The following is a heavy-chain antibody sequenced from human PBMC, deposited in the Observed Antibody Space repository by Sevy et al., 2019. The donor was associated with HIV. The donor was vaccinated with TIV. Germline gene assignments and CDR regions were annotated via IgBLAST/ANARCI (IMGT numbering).Heavy chain of an antibody. Sequence: GGSLRLSCAASGFTFSSYATHWVRQAPGKGLEWVAVISYDGSNKYYADSVKGRFTISRDNSKNTLYLQMNSLRAEDTAVYYCARGGYRYCSGGSCYSPVFDYWGQGTLVTVSS. D-gene: IGHD2-15*01. CDR2: ISYDGSNK. J-gene: IGHJ4*02. V-gene: IGHV3-30*04. CDR1: GFTFSSYA. CDR3: ARGGYRYCSGGSCYSPVFDY.